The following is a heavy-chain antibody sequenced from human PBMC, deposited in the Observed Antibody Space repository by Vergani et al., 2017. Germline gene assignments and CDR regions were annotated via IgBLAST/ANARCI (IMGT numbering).Heavy chain of an antibody. J-gene: IGHJ4*02. CDR2: IYRTGRT. D-gene: IGHD3-9*01. CDR3: ARRSGIVYDIFSGTQYYFDF. Sequence: QVQLQESGPGLVKPSETLSLTCAVSGFSIDNGYYWDWIRQPPGKGLEWIGSIYRTGRTHFNPSLKSGVTISVDTSNNHFSLRLNSLTAADTAVYYCARRSGIVYDIFSGTQYYFDFWGQGALVTVSS. CDR1: GFSIDNGYY. V-gene: IGHV4-38-2*01.